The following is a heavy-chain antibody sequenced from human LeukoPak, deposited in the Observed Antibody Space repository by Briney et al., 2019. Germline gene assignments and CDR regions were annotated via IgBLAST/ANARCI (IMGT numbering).Heavy chain of an antibody. CDR1: GFTFSSYE. CDR2: IATGGSAI. D-gene: IGHD2-2*01. V-gene: IGHV3-48*03. CDR3: VRGGYCSSTICYWYNAFDM. J-gene: IGHJ3*02. Sequence: GGSLVLSCAASGFTFSSYEMSWVRQAPGKGLEGVSYIATGGSAIYYADSVKGRFTISRDNAKNSLYLQMNSLRAEDMAVYYCVRGGYCSSTICYWYNAFDMWGQGTMVTVSS.